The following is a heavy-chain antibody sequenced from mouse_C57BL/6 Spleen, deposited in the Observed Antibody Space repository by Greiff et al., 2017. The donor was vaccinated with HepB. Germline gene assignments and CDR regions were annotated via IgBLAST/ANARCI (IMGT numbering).Heavy chain of an antibody. CDR3: ARTNYYGSSYVFDY. CDR1: GYTFPSYW. CDR2: IDPSDRET. D-gene: IGHD1-1*01. V-gene: IGHV1-52*01. J-gene: IGHJ2*01. Sequence: VQLQQPGAELVRPGSSVKLSCKASGYTFPSYWMHWVKQRPIQGLEWIGNIDPSDRETHYNQKFKDKATLTVDKSSSTAYMQLSSLTSEDSAVYYCARTNYYGSSYVFDYWGQGTTLTVSS.